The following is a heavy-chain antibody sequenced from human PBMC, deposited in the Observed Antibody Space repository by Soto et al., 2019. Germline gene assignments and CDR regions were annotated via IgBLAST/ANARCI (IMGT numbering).Heavy chain of an antibody. Sequence: GESLKISCKGSGYRFTSYWIGWVRQMPGKGLEWMGIIYPGDSDTRYSPSFQGQVTISADKSISTAYLQWSSLKASDTAMYYCATHEFFRVTTRGNCMAVWGQGTTVTLSS. V-gene: IGHV5-51*01. J-gene: IGHJ6*02. D-gene: IGHD4-17*01. CDR2: IYPGDSDT. CDR3: ATHEFFRVTTRGNCMAV. CDR1: GYRFTSYW.